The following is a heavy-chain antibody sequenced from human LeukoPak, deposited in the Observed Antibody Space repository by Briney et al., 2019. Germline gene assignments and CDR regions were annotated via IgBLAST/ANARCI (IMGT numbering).Heavy chain of an antibody. Sequence: KVSCKAXGYTFTSYGISWVRQAPGQGLEWMGWISAYNGNTNYAQRLQGRVTMTTDTSTSTAYMELRSLRSDDTAVYYCARPMSDFWSPTDYWGQGTLVTVSS. CDR1: GYTFTSYG. CDR3: ARPMSDFWSPTDY. D-gene: IGHD3-3*01. CDR2: ISAYNGNT. V-gene: IGHV1-18*01. J-gene: IGHJ4*02.